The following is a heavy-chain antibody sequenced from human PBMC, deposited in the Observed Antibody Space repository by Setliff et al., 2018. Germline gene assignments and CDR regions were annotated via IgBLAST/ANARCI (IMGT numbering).Heavy chain of an antibody. CDR2: IYYSGST. Sequence: SETLSLTCTVSGGSVSSGSYYWSWIRQPPGKGLEWIGYIYYSGSTNYNPSLKSRVTISVDTSKNQFSLRLSSVTAADTAVYYCARVWGGGWFDPWGQGTLVTVSS. CDR1: GGSVSSGSYY. J-gene: IGHJ5*02. D-gene: IGHD3-16*01. V-gene: IGHV4-61*01. CDR3: ARVWGGGWFDP.